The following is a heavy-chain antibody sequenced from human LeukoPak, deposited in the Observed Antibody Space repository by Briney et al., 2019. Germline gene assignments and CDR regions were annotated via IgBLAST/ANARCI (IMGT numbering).Heavy chain of an antibody. D-gene: IGHD3/OR15-3a*01. Sequence: ASVKVSCKVSGYTLTELSMHWVRQAPGKGLEWMGGFDPEDGETIYAQKFQGRVTMTEDTSTDTAYMELSSLRSEDAAVYYCARVPTETGYYTSYYYYYGMDVWGQGTTVTVSS. CDR3: ARVPTETGYYTSYYYYYGMDV. CDR1: GYTLTELS. CDR2: FDPEDGET. V-gene: IGHV1-24*01. J-gene: IGHJ6*02.